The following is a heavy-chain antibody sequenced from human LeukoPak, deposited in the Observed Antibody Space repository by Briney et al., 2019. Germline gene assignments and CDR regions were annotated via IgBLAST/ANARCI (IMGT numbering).Heavy chain of an antibody. V-gene: IGHV3-30-3*01. CDR3: ARDPRVQVSDLEYFQH. D-gene: IGHD1-1*01. J-gene: IGHJ1*01. Sequence: PGGSLRLSCAASGFTFSSYAMHWVRQAPGKGLEWVAVISYDGSNKYYADSVKGRFTISRDNSKNTLYLQMNSLRAEDTAVYYCARDPRVQVSDLEYFQHWGQGTLVTVSS. CDR2: ISYDGSNK. CDR1: GFTFSSYA.